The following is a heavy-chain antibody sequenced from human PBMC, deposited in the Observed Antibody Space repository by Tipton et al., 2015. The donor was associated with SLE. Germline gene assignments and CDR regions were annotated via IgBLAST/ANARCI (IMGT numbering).Heavy chain of an antibody. CDR3: GCMLPRGAFDI. CDR1: GGSIGIGGYY. J-gene: IGHJ3*02. D-gene: IGHD2-8*01. Sequence: TLSLTCTVSGGSIGIGGYYWSWIRQHPGKGLEWIGCIYYSGNTHYNPSPNGRLTISVDTSKNQFSLKMSSVTAADTAVYYCGCMLPRGAFDIWGQGTMVTVTS. V-gene: IGHV4-31*03. CDR2: IYYSGNT.